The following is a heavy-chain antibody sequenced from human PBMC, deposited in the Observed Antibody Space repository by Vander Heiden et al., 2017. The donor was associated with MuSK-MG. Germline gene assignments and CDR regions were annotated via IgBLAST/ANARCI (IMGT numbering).Heavy chain of an antibody. Sequence: EVQLVQSGAEVKKPGESLKISCKGSGYSFTSYWIGWVRQRPGKGLGWMGIIYPGDSDTRYSPSFQGQVTISADKSISTAYLQWSSLKASDTAMYYCARATMVRGDPYYFDYWGQGTLVTVSS. CDR3: ARATMVRGDPYYFDY. D-gene: IGHD3-10*01. CDR1: GYSFTSYW. V-gene: IGHV5-51*01. J-gene: IGHJ4*02. CDR2: IYPGDSDT.